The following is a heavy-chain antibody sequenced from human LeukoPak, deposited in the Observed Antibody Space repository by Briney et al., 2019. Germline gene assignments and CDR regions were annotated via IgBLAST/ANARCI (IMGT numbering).Heavy chain of an antibody. J-gene: IGHJ4*02. Sequence: GGSLRLSCAASKFTFSNYDMHWVRQAPGKGLERVAFIRYDGNNKYYSDSVKGRFTISRDNSKNTLYLQMNSLRAEDTAVYYCAKDQAVAGHPLDYWGQGTLVTVSS. CDR2: IRYDGNNK. D-gene: IGHD6-19*01. CDR1: KFTFSNYD. CDR3: AKDQAVAGHPLDY. V-gene: IGHV3-30*02.